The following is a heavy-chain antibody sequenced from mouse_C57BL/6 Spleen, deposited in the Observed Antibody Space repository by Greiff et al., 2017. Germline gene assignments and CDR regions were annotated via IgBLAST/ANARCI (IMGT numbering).Heavy chain of an antibody. V-gene: IGHV1-72*01. J-gene: IGHJ1*03. D-gene: IGHD1-1*01. CDR2: IDPNSGGT. Sequence: VQLQQPGAELVKPGASVKLSCKASGYTFTSYWMHWVKQRPGRGLEWIGRIDPNSGGTKYNEKFKSKATLTVDTPSSTAYMQLSILTSEYSAVYFCARRDYGSLSYWYFYVWGTGTTVTVSS. CDR1: GYTFTSYW. CDR3: ARRDYGSLSYWYFYV.